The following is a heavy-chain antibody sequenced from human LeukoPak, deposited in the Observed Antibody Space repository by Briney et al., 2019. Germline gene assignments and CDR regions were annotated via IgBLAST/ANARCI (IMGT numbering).Heavy chain of an antibody. J-gene: IGHJ4*02. Sequence: ASVKVSCKASGYTFTGYYIHWVRQAPGQGLEWMGLINPKSGGTNYAQKFQGRVIMTRDTSISTAYMELSRLGSDDTAVYYCARGGSTDSIHSCGGNCYFLDYWGQGTLVTVSS. CDR2: INPKSGGT. V-gene: IGHV1-2*02. D-gene: IGHD2-21*02. CDR3: ARGGSTDSIHSCGGNCYFLDY. CDR1: GYTFTGYY.